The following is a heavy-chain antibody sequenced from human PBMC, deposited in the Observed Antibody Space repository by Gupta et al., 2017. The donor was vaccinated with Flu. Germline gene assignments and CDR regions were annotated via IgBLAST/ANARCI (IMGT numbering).Heavy chain of an antibody. CDR2: ISISGAST. CDR3: GKGSYYVDY. J-gene: IGHJ4*02. Sequence: EIQMLESGGGLVQPGGSLRPSCATSGFSFRNYAMSRVRLAPGKGLAGVPGISISGASTYYAASVRVRFTVSRDGARNMIFLQMNDLRDENTAIYYCGKGSYYVDYRGQGTLVTVSS. CDR1: GFSFRNYA. V-gene: IGHV3-23*01. D-gene: IGHD3-10*01.